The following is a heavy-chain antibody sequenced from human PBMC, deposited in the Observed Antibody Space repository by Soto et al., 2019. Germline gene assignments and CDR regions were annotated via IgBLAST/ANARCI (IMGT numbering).Heavy chain of an antibody. CDR1: GFTFSSYS. D-gene: IGHD3-22*01. CDR3: ARDSAYYDSSGYHSYWYFDL. CDR2: ISSSSSTI. J-gene: IGHJ2*01. V-gene: IGHV3-48*02. Sequence: EVQLVESGGGLVQPGGSLRLSCAASGFTFSSYSMNWVLQAPGKGLEWVSYISSSSSTIYYADSVKGRFTISRDNAKNSLYLPMNSLRDEDTAVYYCARDSAYYDSSGYHSYWYFDLWGRGTLVTVSS.